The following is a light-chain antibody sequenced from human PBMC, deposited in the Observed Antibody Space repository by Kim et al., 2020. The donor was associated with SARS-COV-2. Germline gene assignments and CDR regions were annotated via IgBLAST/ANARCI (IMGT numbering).Light chain of an antibody. CDR3: NSRDNNDNVL. CDR1: SLRTYY. Sequence: SSELTQDPAVSVALGQTVRITCQGDSLRTYYTTWLQQKPGQAPIVVFYGKNNRPSGIPDRFSGSSSGNTASLTITATQAGDEADYYFNSRDNNDNVLFGG. V-gene: IGLV3-19*01. CDR2: GKN. J-gene: IGLJ2*01.